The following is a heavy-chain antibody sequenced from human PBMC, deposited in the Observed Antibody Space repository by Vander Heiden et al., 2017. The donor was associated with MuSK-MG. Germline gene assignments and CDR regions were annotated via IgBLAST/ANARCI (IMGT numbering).Heavy chain of an antibody. CDR1: GFTLSSYG. V-gene: IGHV3-21*01. CDR3: ARDVDGGSSTCPACNWFDP. CDR2: ISIGSSYI. D-gene: IGHD3-16*01. Sequence: EVLLVESGGGLVKPGGSLRLSCDGPGFTLSSYGMTWVRQAPGKGLEWVSSISIGSSYIYYADSVKGRFAISRDNAKNSLYLQMNSLRAEDTAVYFCARDVDGGSSTCPACNWFDPWGQGTLVTVSS. J-gene: IGHJ5*02.